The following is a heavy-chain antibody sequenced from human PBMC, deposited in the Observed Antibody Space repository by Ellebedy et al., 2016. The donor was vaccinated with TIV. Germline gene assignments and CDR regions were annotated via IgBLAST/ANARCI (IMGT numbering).Heavy chain of an antibody. Sequence: SSVKVSCXASRCTFSSYAISWVRQAPGQGLEWMGGIIPIFGTANYAQKFQGRVTITADESTSTAYMELSSLRSEDTAVYYCARDKIAAAGMRYFDYWGQGTLVTVSS. CDR2: IIPIFGTA. D-gene: IGHD6-13*01. J-gene: IGHJ4*02. V-gene: IGHV1-69*13. CDR1: RCTFSSYA. CDR3: ARDKIAAAGMRYFDY.